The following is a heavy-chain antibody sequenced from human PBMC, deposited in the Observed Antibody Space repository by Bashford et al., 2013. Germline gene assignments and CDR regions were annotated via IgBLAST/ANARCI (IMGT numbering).Heavy chain of an antibody. V-gene: IGHV1-18*04. CDR3: VRDFDSSGYYYPDGLDI. J-gene: IGHJ3*02. CDR1: GYSFIRYG. Sequence: ASVKVSCKASGYSFIRYGFSWLRQAPGQGLEWMGWISVHNGNTKYAQKFQGRVTMTTDTSTTTAYMDLRSLRSDDTAVYYCVRDFDSSGYYYPDGLDIWGQGTMVTVSS. D-gene: IGHD3-22*01. CDR2: ISVHNGNT.